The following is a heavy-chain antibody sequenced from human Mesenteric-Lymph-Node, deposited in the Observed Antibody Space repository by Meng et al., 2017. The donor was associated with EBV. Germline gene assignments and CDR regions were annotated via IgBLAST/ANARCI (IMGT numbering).Heavy chain of an antibody. Sequence: QVQLVQSWSEGKKPXASVNVSCKASGYTFTTYYMHWVRQVPGQGPEWMGLINPSGGGTSYAQNFQGRVTMTRDTSTSTVYMELSSLRSEDTAVYYCARVVYREFDPWGQGTLVTVSS. D-gene: IGHD5/OR15-5a*01. CDR1: GYTFTTYY. V-gene: IGHV1-46*01. J-gene: IGHJ5*02. CDR3: ARVVYREFDP. CDR2: INPSGGGT.